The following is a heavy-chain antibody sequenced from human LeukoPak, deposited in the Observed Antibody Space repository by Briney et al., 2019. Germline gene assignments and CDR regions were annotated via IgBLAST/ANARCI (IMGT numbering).Heavy chain of an antibody. V-gene: IGHV1-69*04. CDR2: IIPILGIA. CDR1: GGTFSSYA. CDR3: ARDTTVPGWAGMDV. J-gene: IGHJ6*02. Sequence: GASVKVSFKASGGTFSSYAISWVRQAPGQGLEWMGRIIPILGIANYAQKFQGRVTITADKSTSTAYMELSSLRSEDTAVYYCARDTTVPGWAGMDVWGQGTTVTVSS. D-gene: IGHD1-1*01.